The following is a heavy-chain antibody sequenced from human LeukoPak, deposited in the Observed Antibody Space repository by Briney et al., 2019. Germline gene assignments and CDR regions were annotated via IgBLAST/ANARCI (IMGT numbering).Heavy chain of an antibody. Sequence: GGSLRLSCAASGFTFSSYSMNWVRQAPGKGLEWVSYISSSSSTIYYADSVKGRFTISRDNSKNTLYLQMNSLRAEDTAVYYCAKKKVDYYYYYMDVWGKGTTVTVSS. CDR2: ISSSSSTI. V-gene: IGHV3-48*01. J-gene: IGHJ6*03. CDR1: GFTFSSYS. CDR3: AKKKVDYYYYYMDV.